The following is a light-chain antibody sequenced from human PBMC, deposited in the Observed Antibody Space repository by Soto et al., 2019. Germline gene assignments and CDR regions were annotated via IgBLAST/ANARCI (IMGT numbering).Light chain of an antibody. V-gene: IGLV1-47*01. CDR3: VAWDDSLSGVV. J-gene: IGLJ3*02. CDR1: SPTFGGNI. CDR2: KGD. Sequence: QAVVTQPPSASGTPGQGVTISCPGGSPTFGGNIVYWYHQLPGAAPTLLMYKGDQRPSGVPDRFSGSKSGTSASLVISGLRSEDGADYYCVAWDDSLSGVVFGGGTKLTVL.